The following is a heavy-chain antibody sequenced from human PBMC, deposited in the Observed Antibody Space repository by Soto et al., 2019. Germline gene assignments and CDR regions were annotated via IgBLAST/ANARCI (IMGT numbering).Heavy chain of an antibody. V-gene: IGHV3-30*03. D-gene: IGHD4-4*01. J-gene: IGHJ6*02. CDR2: ILHDGSAE. CDR1: GFSFTSYD. Sequence: LRLSFASSGFSFTSYDMHWVRQAPGKGLEWMALILHDGSAEYYADSVKGRFTISRDNSKSTLYLQMNSLRAEDTAVYYCARSRDGYSFYFYYGMDVWGQGTTVPVSS. CDR3: ARSRDGYSFYFYYGMDV.